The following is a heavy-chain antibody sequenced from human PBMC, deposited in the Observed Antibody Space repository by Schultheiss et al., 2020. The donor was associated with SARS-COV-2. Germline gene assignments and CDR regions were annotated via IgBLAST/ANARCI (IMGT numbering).Heavy chain of an antibody. CDR1: GFTFSSYG. Sequence: GGSLRLSCAASGFTFSSYGMHWVRQAPGKGLEYVSAISSNGGSTYYADSVKGRFTISRDNSKNTLYLQMSSLRAEDTAVYYCAKAQPWYGERINADAFDIWGQGTMVTVSS. V-gene: IGHV3-64D*09. CDR3: AKAQPWYGERINADAFDI. CDR2: ISSNGGST. D-gene: IGHD4-17*01. J-gene: IGHJ3*02.